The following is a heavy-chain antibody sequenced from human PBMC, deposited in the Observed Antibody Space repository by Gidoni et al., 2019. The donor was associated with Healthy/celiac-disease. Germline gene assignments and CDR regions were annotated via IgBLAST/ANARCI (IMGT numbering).Heavy chain of an antibody. V-gene: IGHV2-5*01. CDR2: IYWNDDK. CDR3: AHSYGYSGYDSADY. J-gene: IGHJ4*02. Sequence: QTTLKESGPTLVKPTQTLTLTCTLSGFPPSTRGVGVGWIRQPPGKALAWPALIYWNDDKRYSPSLTSRLTIAKDTSKNQVVLTMTNMDPVDTATYYCAHSYGYSGYDSADYWGQGTLVTVSS. D-gene: IGHD5-12*01. CDR1: GFPPSTRGVG.